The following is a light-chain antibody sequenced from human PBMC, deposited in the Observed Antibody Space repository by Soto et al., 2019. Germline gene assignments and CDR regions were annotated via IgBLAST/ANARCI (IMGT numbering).Light chain of an antibody. Sequence: QSALTQPASVSGSPGQSITISCTGTSSDIGNYNYVSWYQHHPGKAPKLIIFEVSNRPSGVSNRFSGSKSGDTASLTISGLQAEDEADYYCSSYTTRSILYMFGPGTKLTVL. J-gene: IGLJ1*01. CDR2: EVS. CDR1: SSDIGNYNY. V-gene: IGLV2-14*01. CDR3: SSYTTRSILYM.